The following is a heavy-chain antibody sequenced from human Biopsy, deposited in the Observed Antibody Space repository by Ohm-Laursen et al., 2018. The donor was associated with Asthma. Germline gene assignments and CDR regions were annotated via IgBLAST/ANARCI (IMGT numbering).Heavy chain of an antibody. J-gene: IGHJ4*02. CDR1: GFVFSSYA. CDR2: ISHDGGVV. V-gene: IGHV3-30*18. Sequence: SLRLSCAASGFVFSSYAMHWVRQAPGKGLEWVADISHDGGVVHYVDSMKGRFTISRDNAKSTLYLQMNRLRTDDTAVYFCAKRRGYSDLTDFDHWGQGTLVTVSS. D-gene: IGHD3-3*01. CDR3: AKRRGYSDLTDFDH.